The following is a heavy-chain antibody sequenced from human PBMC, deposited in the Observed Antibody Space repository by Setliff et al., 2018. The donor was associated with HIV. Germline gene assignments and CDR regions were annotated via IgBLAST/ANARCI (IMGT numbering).Heavy chain of an antibody. D-gene: IGHD1-1*01. CDR3: AREDGSNSHDTFEI. J-gene: IGHJ3*02. CDR2: IYYTGST. V-gene: IGHV4-59*01. Sequence: KTSETLSLTCTVSGGSISNDYWHWIRQSPGRGLEWIGYIYYTGSTNYNPSLKSRVAMSVDSSNHQFSLKLTSVTPADTAIYYCAREDGSNSHDTFEIWGQGILVTV. CDR1: GGSISNDY.